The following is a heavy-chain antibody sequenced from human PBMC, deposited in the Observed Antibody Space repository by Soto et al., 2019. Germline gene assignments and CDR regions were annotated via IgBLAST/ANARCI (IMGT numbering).Heavy chain of an antibody. D-gene: IGHD1-26*01. V-gene: IGHV4-4*07. CDR1: GGSINSYS. CDR3: VRGIYSKVGATIWFDP. Sequence: SETLSLTWTVSGGSINSYSWSWIRQPAGKGLEWIGRIYTSGSTNYNPSLKSRVTMSVDTSKNRFSLKLSSVTAADTAVYYCVRGIYSKVGATIWFDPWGQGTLVTVSS. J-gene: IGHJ5*02. CDR2: IYTSGST.